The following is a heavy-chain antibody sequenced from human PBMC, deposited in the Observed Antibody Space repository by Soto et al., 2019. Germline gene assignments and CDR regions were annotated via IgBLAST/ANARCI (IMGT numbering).Heavy chain of an antibody. Sequence: QVQLVQSGAEEKKPGASVKVSCKASGYTFTSYAMNWVRQAPGQRLEWMGWINAGNGNTKYSQKFQGRVTITRDTTASTADMELISMRSEDKAVYYCARDPSYYSMDVWGQGTTVTVSS. CDR2: INAGNGNT. V-gene: IGHV1-3*05. CDR3: ARDPSYYSMDV. J-gene: IGHJ6*02. CDR1: GYTFTSYA.